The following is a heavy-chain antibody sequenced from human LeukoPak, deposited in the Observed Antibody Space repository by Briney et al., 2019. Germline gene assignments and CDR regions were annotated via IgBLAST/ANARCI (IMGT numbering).Heavy chain of an antibody. CDR1: GFTFDDYG. CDR3: ARVRYYDSSGYYKRWYYYMDV. V-gene: IGHV3-20*04. J-gene: IGHJ6*03. CDR2: INWNGGST. D-gene: IGHD3-22*01. Sequence: GGSLRLSCAASGFTFDDYGISWVRQAPGKGLEWVSGINWNGGSTGYADSVKGRFTISRDNAKNSLYLQMNSLRAEDTALYYCARVRYYDSSGYYKRWYYYMDVWGKGTTVTVSS.